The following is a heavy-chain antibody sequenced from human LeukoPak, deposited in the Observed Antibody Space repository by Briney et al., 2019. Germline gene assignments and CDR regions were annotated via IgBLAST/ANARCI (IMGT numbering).Heavy chain of an antibody. D-gene: IGHD3-10*01. CDR3: ARGPGGSGSYYDY. CDR1: GFTFSSYW. V-gene: IGHV3-74*01. J-gene: IGHJ4*02. Sequence: GGSLKLSCAASGFTFSSYWMQWVRQAPGKGLVWVSRIDGDGSSTNYADSVKGRFTISRDNAKNSLYLQMNSLRTEDAAVYYCARGPGGSGSYYDYWGQGTLVTVSS. CDR2: IDGDGSST.